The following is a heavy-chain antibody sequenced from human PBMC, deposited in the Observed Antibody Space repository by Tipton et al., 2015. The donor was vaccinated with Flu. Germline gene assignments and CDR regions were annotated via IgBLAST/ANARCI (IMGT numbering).Heavy chain of an antibody. Sequence: TLSLTCTVSGGPISSYYWSWLRQPPGKGLEWIGFVSYSGITNYNPSLKGRVTMSLDASKNHFSLSLSSVTAADTAVYYCARNGGSYSYQHWGQGTLVTVSS. CDR1: GGPISSYY. CDR2: VSYSGIT. V-gene: IGHV4-59*13. CDR3: ARNGGSYSYQH. J-gene: IGHJ1*01. D-gene: IGHD3-10*01.